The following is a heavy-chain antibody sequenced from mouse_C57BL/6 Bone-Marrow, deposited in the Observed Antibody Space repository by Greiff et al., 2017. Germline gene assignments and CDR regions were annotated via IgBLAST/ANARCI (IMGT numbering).Heavy chain of an antibody. J-gene: IGHJ1*03. CDR2: IDPNSGGT. CDR3: ARWRFHYDGSLGYFDV. CDR1: GYTFTSYW. V-gene: IGHV1-72*01. Sequence: QVQLQQPGAELVKPGASVKLSCKASGYTFTSYWMHWVKQRPGRGLEWIGRIDPNSGGTKYTEKFKSKATLTVDKPSSTAYMQLSSLTSEDSAVYYCARWRFHYDGSLGYFDVWGTGTTVTVSS. D-gene: IGHD1-1*01.